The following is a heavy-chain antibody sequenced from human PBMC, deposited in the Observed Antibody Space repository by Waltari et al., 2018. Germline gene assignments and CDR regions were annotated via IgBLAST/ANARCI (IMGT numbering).Heavy chain of an antibody. CDR2: INPNSGGT. V-gene: IGHV1-2*02. CDR1: GYTFTGYY. CDR3: ARMVRGYSYGGFDY. D-gene: IGHD5-18*01. Sequence: QVQLVQPGAEVKKPGASVKVSCKASGYTFTGYYMHWVRQAPGQGPGRRGWINPNSGGTNYAQKFQGRVTMTRDTSISTAYMELSRLRSDDTAVYYCARMVRGYSYGGFDYWGQGTLVTVSS. J-gene: IGHJ4*02.